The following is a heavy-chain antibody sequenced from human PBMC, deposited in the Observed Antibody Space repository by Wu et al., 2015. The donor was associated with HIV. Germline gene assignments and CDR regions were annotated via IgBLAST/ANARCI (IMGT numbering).Heavy chain of an antibody. V-gene: IGHV1-69*04. D-gene: IGHD6-19*01. CDR2: IIPILDLV. CDR3: ARDGPYSSGPXLDYYYYYGMDV. CDR1: GGTFSSFA. J-gene: IGHJ6*02. Sequence: QVQLVQSGAEVRKPGSAVKVSCQPSGGTFSSFAINWVRQAPGQGLEWVGRIIPILDLVNDAPEFQGRVTITADESTSTAYMELSSLRSEDTAVYYCARDGPYSSGPXLDYYYYYGMDVWGQGTTVTVSS.